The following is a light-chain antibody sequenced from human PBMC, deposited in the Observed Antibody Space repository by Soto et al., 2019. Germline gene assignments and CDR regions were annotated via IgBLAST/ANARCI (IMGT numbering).Light chain of an antibody. J-gene: IGKJ1*01. CDR2: DVS. V-gene: IGKV3-11*01. CDR3: QQRYNWPRT. CDR1: QSVSSTY. Sequence: EIVLAQSPGTLSVSPGERATLSCRASQSVSSTYLVWYQQKPGQAPRLLIYDVSNRATGIPARFSGSGSGTDFTLTISSLEPEDFAVYYCQQRYNWPRTFGQGTKVDIK.